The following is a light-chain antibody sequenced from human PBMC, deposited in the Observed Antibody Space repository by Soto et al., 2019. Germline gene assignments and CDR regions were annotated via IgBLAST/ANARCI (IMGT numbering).Light chain of an antibody. CDR2: GAS. J-gene: IGKJ1*01. Sequence: EIVMTQSPATLSASPGERVTLSCRASQSVSSSYLAWYQQKPGQAPRLLIYGASSRATGVPDRFSGSGSGTDFTLTISRLEPEDFAVFYCQQCGSAPLTFGQGTKVDI. CDR1: QSVSSSY. V-gene: IGKV3-20*01. CDR3: QQCGSAPLT.